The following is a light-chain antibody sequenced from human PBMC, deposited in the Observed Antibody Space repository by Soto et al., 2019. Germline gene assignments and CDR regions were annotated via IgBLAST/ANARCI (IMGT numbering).Light chain of an antibody. V-gene: IGKV3-15*01. J-gene: IGKJ5*01. CDR2: GAS. CDR1: QSVSSN. CDR3: QQYNNSPPIT. Sequence: EIVMTQSPATLSVSPGERATLSCRASQSVSSNLAWYQQKPGQAPRLLIYGASTRATGIPARFSGSGSGTEFTLTISSLQSEDFAVYYCQQYNNSPPITFVQGTRLEIK.